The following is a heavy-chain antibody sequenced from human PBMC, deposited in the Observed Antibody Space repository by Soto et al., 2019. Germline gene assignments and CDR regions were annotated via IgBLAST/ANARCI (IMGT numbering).Heavy chain of an antibody. J-gene: IGHJ6*02. CDR2: IKEDGSET. V-gene: IGHV3-7*05. D-gene: IGHD3-16*01. Sequence: EVQLVESGGGLVQPGGSLRLSCAASGFTFSTYWMNWVRQAPGKGLEWVANIKEDGSETFYVASVRGRFPISRDNAKNSLYLDMNSLRGEDTAVYYCARDWGAPGRGSALGYYYHFGMDVWGQGTTVTVPS. CDR1: GFTFSTYW. CDR3: ARDWGAPGRGSALGYYYHFGMDV.